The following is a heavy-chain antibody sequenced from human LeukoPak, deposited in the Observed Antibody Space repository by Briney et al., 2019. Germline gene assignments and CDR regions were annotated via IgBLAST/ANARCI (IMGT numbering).Heavy chain of an antibody. CDR2: IYYTGIT. CDR1: GGSISGQY. CDR3: ARHGVVVVPAATRYGMDV. Sequence: SETLSLTCTVSGGSISGQYWSLIRQPPGKGLEWIGYIYYTGITKYNPSLKSRVTISVDTSKNQFSLKLSSVTAADTAVYYCARHGVVVVPAATRYGMDVWGQGTTVTVSS. V-gene: IGHV4-59*08. J-gene: IGHJ6*02. D-gene: IGHD2-2*01.